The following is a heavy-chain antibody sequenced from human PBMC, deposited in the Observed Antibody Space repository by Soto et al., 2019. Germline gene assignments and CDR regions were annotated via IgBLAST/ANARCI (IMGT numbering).Heavy chain of an antibody. CDR3: ARLGTDCSGGSCYA. J-gene: IGHJ4*02. Sequence: QVQLVQSGAEVKKPGSSVKVSCKASGGTFSSYAISWVRQAPGQGLEWMGGIIPIFGTANYAQKFQGRVTXXAXEYXSTAYMELSSLRSEDTAGYYCARLGTDCSGGSCYAWGQGTLVTVSS. CDR1: GGTFSSYA. D-gene: IGHD2-15*01. CDR2: IIPIFGTA. V-gene: IGHV1-69*12.